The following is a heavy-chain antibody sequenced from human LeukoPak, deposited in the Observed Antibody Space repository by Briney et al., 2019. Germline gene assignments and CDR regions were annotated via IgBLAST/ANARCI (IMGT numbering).Heavy chain of an antibody. CDR2: INHSGST. D-gene: IGHD5-18*01. CDR1: GASFSGYF. Sequence: PSETLSLTCAVYGASFSGYFWTWIRQPPGKGLEWIGEINHSGSTNYNPSLKSRVTISVDTSKNQFSLKLSSVTAADTAVYYCARRATDTAMVFFDYWGQGTLVTVSS. J-gene: IGHJ4*02. CDR3: ARRATDTAMVFFDY. V-gene: IGHV4-34*01.